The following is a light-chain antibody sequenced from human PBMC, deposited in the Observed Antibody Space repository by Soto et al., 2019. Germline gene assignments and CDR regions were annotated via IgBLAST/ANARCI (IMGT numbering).Light chain of an antibody. CDR2: DAS. Sequence: DIQITQSPSTLSASVGDGVTITCRASQSISNRLAWYQQRPGKAPKYLIYDASTLESGAPSRFSGSGAGTECTLSISNLQPDDVATDYCQQYNIYPWTFGQGTKVDIK. V-gene: IGKV1-5*01. J-gene: IGKJ1*01. CDR3: QQYNIYPWT. CDR1: QSISNR.